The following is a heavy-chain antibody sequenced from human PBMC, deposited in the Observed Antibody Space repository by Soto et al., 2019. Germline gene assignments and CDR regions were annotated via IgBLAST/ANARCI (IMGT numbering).Heavy chain of an antibody. CDR2: IYYSGST. Sequence: ASETLSLSCTVSNDSVSSVTYFWGWIRQPPGRGLEWIGYIYYSGSTNYNPSLKSRVTISVDTSKNQFSLKLSSVTAADTAVYYCARARGYCSSTSCYNYYYGMDVWGQGTTVTVSS. CDR1: NDSVSSVTYF. D-gene: IGHD2-2*01. CDR3: ARARGYCSSTSCYNYYYGMDV. J-gene: IGHJ6*02. V-gene: IGHV4-61*01.